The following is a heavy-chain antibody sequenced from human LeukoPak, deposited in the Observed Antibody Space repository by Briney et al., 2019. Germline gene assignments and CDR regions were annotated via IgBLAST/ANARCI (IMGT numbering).Heavy chain of an antibody. CDR1: GGSFSGYY. V-gene: IGHV4-34*01. CDR2: INHSGST. CDR3: ARGRFSDY. Sequence: PSETLSLTCAVYGGSFSGYYWSWIRQPPGKGLEWIGEINHSGSTNYNPSLKSRVTISVDTSKNQFSLKLSSVTAADTAVYYCARGRFSDYWGQGTLVTASS. J-gene: IGHJ4*02.